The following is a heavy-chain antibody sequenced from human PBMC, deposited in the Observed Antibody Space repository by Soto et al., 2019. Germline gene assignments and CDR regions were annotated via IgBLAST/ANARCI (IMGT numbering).Heavy chain of an antibody. CDR2: INAGSGDT. V-gene: IGHV1-3*01. CDR3: ARESSGYGGYYYYGMDV. Sequence: GASVKVSCKASGYTFTSYAMHWVRQAPGQRLEWMGWINAGSGDTHYSQKFQGRVTITRDTSASTANMELSRLRSDDTAVYYCARESSGYGGYYYYGMDVWGQGTTVTVSS. D-gene: IGHD3-22*01. J-gene: IGHJ6*02. CDR1: GYTFTSYA.